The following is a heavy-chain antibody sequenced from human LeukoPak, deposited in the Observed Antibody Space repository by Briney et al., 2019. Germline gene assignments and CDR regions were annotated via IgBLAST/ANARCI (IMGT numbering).Heavy chain of an antibody. J-gene: IGHJ4*02. Sequence: SETLSLTCAVYGGSFSGYYRSWIRQPPGKGLEWIGEINHSGSTNYNPSLKSRVTISVDTSKNQFSLKLSSVTAADTAVYYCARCGYCSGGSCHAGVIDYWGQGTLVTVSS. CDR2: INHSGST. D-gene: IGHD2-15*01. V-gene: IGHV4-34*01. CDR1: GGSFSGYY. CDR3: ARCGYCSGGSCHAGVIDY.